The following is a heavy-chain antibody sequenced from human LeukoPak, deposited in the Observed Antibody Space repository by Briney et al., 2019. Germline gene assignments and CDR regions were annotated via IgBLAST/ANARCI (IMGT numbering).Heavy chain of an antibody. Sequence: GGSLRLSCAASGFTVSSNYMSWVRQAPGKGLEWVSVIYSGGSTYYADSVKGRFTISRDNSKNTLYLQMNSLRAEDTAVYYCASQTYYDFWSGYSAYYYYYYMDVWGKGTTVTVSS. D-gene: IGHD3-3*01. CDR2: IYSGGST. CDR3: ASQTYYDFWSGYSAYYYYYYMDV. V-gene: IGHV3-53*01. J-gene: IGHJ6*03. CDR1: GFTVSSNY.